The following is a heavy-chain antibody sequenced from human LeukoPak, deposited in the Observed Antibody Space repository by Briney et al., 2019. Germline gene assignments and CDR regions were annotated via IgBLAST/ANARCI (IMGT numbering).Heavy chain of an antibody. V-gene: IGHV4-4*02. D-gene: IGHD3-3*01. J-gene: IGHJ4*02. CDR1: GGSISSTNW. CDR2: IYHSGST. CDR3: TGNGYYSLEY. Sequence: PSGTLSLTCAVSGGSISSTNWWSWVRQPPGKGLEWIGEIYHSGSTNYNPSLKSRVIISVDKSKNQFSLKLSSVTAADTAVYYCTGNGYYSLEYWGQGTLVTVSS.